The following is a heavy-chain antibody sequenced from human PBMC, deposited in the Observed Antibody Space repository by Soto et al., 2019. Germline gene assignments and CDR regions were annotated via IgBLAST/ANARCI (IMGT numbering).Heavy chain of an antibody. CDR1: GGSFSGYY. J-gene: IGHJ5*02. Sequence: SETLSLTCAVYGGSFSGYYWSWIRQPPGKGLEWIGEINHSGSTNYNPSLKSRVTISVDTSKNQFSLKLSSVTAADTAVYYCSIGRSHQYIVVVVAATMNWFDPLGQGTLVTVSS. V-gene: IGHV4-34*01. D-gene: IGHD2-15*01. CDR3: SIGRSHQYIVVVVAATMNWFDP. CDR2: INHSGST.